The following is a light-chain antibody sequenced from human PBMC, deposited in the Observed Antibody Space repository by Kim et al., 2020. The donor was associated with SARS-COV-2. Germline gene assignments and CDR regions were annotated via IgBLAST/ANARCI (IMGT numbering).Light chain of an antibody. CDR3: SSHGGRA. J-gene: IGLJ2*01. Sequence: QSALTQPPSASGSPGQSVTISCTGTSSDVGGYNYISWYQQHPGKAPKLMIYDVSKRPSGVPDRFSGSKSGNTASLTVSGLQAEDEAEYYCSSHGGRAFVGGTQLTVL. CDR1: SSDVGGYNY. CDR2: DVS. V-gene: IGLV2-8*01.